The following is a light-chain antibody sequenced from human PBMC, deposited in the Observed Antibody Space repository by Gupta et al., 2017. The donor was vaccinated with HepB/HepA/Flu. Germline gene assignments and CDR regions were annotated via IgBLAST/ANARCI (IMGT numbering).Light chain of an antibody. V-gene: IGKV3-20*01. Sequence: EMVLTQSPGTLSLSQGERVTLSCRASQSVNSDYLAWYQQKPGHAPRLLMYATSTRAAGGSERFSGSGSETDFTLSISRLQPDDVAVYYCQHFGTSWTFGQGTKVEV. CDR1: QSVNSDY. CDR3: QHFGTSWT. J-gene: IGKJ1*01. CDR2: ATS.